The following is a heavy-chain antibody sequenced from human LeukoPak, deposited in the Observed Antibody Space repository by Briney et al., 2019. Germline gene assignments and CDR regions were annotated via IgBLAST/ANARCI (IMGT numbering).Heavy chain of an antibody. J-gene: IGHJ4*02. CDR1: GFTFSSYN. CDR3: AKGSRLAVAGTDIY. D-gene: IGHD6-19*01. V-gene: IGHV3-23*01. Sequence: GGSLRLSCAASGFTFSSYNMSWVRQAPGKGPEWVSGISGGGDSTYHVDSVKGRFTISRDNSKNTLYLQMDSLRAEDTAVYYCAKGSRLAVAGTDIYWGQGTLVTVSS. CDR2: ISGGGDST.